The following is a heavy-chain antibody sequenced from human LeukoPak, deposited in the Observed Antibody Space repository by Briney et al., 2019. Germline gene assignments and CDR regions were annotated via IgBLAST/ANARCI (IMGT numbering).Heavy chain of an antibody. D-gene: IGHD5-12*01. V-gene: IGHV3-21*01. CDR1: GFTFSSYS. CDR2: ISSSSSYI. J-gene: IGHJ6*03. CDR3: ARRNVDIVAYYYYYYYMDV. Sequence: GESLRLSCAASGFTFSSYSMNWVRQAPGKGLEWVSSISSSSSYIYYADSVKGRFTISRDNAKNSLYLQMNSLRAEDTAVYYCARRNVDIVAYYYYYYYMDVWGKGTTVTVSS.